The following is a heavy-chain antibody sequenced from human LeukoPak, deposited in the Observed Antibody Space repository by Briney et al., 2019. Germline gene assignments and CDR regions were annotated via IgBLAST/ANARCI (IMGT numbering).Heavy chain of an antibody. V-gene: IGHV4-59*01. J-gene: IGHJ3*02. CDR2: IYYSGST. CDR3: ASVNGGDAFDI. CDR1: GGSISSYY. D-gene: IGHD3-16*01. Sequence: PSETLSLTCTVSGGSISSYYWSWIRQPPGKGLEWIGYIYYSGSTNYNPSLKSRVTISVDTSKNQFSLKLSSVTAPDTAVYYCASVNGGDAFDIWGQGTMVTVSS.